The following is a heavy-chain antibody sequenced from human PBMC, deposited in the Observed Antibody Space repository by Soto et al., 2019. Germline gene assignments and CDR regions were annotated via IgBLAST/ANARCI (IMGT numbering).Heavy chain of an antibody. V-gene: IGHV1-18*04. Sequence: QVKLVQSGAEVKKPGASVKVSCKASGYTFTSYGISWVRQAPGQGLEWMGWISAYNGNTNYAQKLQGRVTMTTDTSTSTAYMELRSLRSDETAVYYCAREGVLRFWEWLCRGYYGMDVWGQGTTVTVSS. J-gene: IGHJ6*02. CDR2: ISAYNGNT. CDR1: GYTFTSYG. D-gene: IGHD3-3*01. CDR3: AREGVLRFWEWLCRGYYGMDV.